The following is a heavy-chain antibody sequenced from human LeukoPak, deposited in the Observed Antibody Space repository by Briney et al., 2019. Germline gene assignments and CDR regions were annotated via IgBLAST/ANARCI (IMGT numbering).Heavy chain of an antibody. V-gene: IGHV3-74*01. J-gene: IGHJ4*02. CDR1: GFTFSSYW. D-gene: IGHD3-22*01. CDR3: ASHYYDRSGYY. Sequence: GGSLRLSCAGSGFTFSSYWMHWVRQAPGKGLVWVSRINSDGSSTSYADSVKGRFTISRDNAKNTVYLQMKSLRAEETAVYYCASHYYDRSGYYWGQGILVTVSS. CDR2: INSDGSST.